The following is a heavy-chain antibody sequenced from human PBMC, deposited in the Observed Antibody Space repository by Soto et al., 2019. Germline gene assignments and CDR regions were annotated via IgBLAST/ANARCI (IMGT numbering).Heavy chain of an antibody. Sequence: QVQLQQWGAGVLKPSETLSLTCAVYGGSFSGYYWSWIRQPPGKGLEWIGEINHSGSTNYNPSLIXRXXISLDTSKSQFSLKLTSVTAADTAVYYCATDYLFRWGQGTLVTVSS. CDR1: GGSFSGYY. D-gene: IGHD2-21*01. CDR3: ATDYLFR. V-gene: IGHV4-34*01. J-gene: IGHJ4*02. CDR2: INHSGST.